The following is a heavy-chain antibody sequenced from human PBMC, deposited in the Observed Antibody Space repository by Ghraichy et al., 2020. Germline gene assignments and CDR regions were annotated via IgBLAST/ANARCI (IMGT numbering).Heavy chain of an antibody. CDR1: GGSISSSSYY. J-gene: IGHJ4*02. Sequence: SQTLSLTCTVSGGSISSSSYYWGWIRQPPGKGLEWIGSIYYSGSTYYNPSLKSRVTISVDTSKNQFSLKLSSVTAADTAVYYCARHDYPPGGHVDYWGQGTLVTVSS. D-gene: IGHD4-11*01. V-gene: IGHV4-39*01. CDR3: ARHDYPPGGHVDY. CDR2: IYYSGST.